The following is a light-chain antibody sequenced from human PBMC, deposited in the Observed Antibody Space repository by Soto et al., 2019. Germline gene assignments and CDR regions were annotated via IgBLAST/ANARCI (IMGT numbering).Light chain of an antibody. J-gene: IGLJ2*01. CDR2: EVS. CDR3: SSYTTSNALLV. CDR1: SSDVGGYKY. Sequence: QSALTQPASVSGSPGQSITISCTGTSSDVGGYKYVSWYQHHPGKAPKLMIYEVSNRPSDISYRFSGSKSGNTASLTISGLQAEDEADYYCSSYTTSNALLVFGGGTKLTVL. V-gene: IGLV2-14*01.